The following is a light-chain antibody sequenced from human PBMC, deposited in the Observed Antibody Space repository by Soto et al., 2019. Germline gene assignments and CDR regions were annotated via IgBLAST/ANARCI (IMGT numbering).Light chain of an antibody. Sequence: QSVLTQPASVSGSPGQSITISCTGTISDVGGYNFVSWYQQHPGKAPKLMIYDVSNRPSGVSNRFSGSKSGNTASLTISGLQAEDETDYYCSSYTSSSTRVVFGGGTQLTVL. CDR2: DVS. CDR3: SSYTSSSTRVV. V-gene: IGLV2-14*01. CDR1: ISDVGGYNF. J-gene: IGLJ2*01.